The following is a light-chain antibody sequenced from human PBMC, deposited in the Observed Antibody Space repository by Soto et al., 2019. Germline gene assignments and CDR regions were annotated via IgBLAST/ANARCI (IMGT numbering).Light chain of an antibody. CDR2: EVS. CDR3: GSYTSTDTPFV. CDR1: ITDVGGYNY. Sequence: SVPDRHASVSGSTGQSITISCTGTITDVGGYNYVSWYQHHPGKGPKLIIYEVSNRPSGVSDRFYGSKSGNKASLIISNLEAEDASDYYCGSYTSTDTPFVFGTGTKVTVL. J-gene: IGLJ1*01. V-gene: IGLV2-14*01.